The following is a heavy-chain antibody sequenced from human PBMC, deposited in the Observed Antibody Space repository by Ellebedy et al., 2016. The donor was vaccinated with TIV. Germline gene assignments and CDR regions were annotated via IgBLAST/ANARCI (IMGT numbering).Heavy chain of an antibody. CDR3: ARVKPSGSPRYFDL. CDR2: ISSSSSTI. CDR1: GFTFSSYS. Sequence: PGGSLRLSCAASGFTFSSYSMNWVRQAPGKGLEWVSYISSSSSTIYYADSVKGRFTISRDNAKNSLYLQMNSLRAEDTAVYYCARVKPSGSPRYFDLWGRGTLVTVSS. V-gene: IGHV3-48*01. J-gene: IGHJ2*01. D-gene: IGHD1-26*01.